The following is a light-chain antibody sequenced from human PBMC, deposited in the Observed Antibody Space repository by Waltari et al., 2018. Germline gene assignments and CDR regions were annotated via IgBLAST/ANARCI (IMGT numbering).Light chain of an antibody. J-gene: IGKJ2*01. CDR3: QQYGSTRMYA. CDR1: QSVSSGY. CDR2: GAS. Sequence: VLTQSPGTLSLSPGERATLSCRASQSVSSGYIAWYQQRLGQAPRPLIHGASTRATGIPDRFTGSGSGTDFTLTISRLEPEDFAVYYCQQYGSTRMYAFGQGTKLEIK. V-gene: IGKV3-20*01.